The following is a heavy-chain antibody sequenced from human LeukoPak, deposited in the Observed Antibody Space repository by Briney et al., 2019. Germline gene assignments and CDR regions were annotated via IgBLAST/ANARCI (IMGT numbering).Heavy chain of an antibody. V-gene: IGHV4-59*01. CDR1: GSSISSYY. CDR3: ARLFRNAFDI. Sequence: SETLSLTCTVSGSSISSYYWSWIRQPPGKGLEWIGYIYYSGSTNYNPSLKSRVTISVDTSKNQFSLKLSSVTAADTAVYYCARLFRNAFDIWGQGTMVTVSS. CDR2: IYYSGST. D-gene: IGHD2/OR15-2a*01. J-gene: IGHJ3*02.